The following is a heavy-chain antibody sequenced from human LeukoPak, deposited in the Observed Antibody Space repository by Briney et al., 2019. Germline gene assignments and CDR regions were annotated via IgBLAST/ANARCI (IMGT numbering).Heavy chain of an antibody. J-gene: IGHJ4*02. V-gene: IGHV4-34*01. D-gene: IGHD3-22*01. Sequence: SETLSLTCAVYGGSFSGYYWSWIRQPPGKGLEWIGSIYYSGCTYYNPSLKSRVTISVDTSKNQFSLKLSSVTAADTAVYYCARGLALPTTYYYRFDSSGYPYYFDYWGQGTLVTVSS. CDR1: GGSFSGYY. CDR3: ARGLALPTTYYYRFDSSGYPYYFDY. CDR2: IYYSGCT.